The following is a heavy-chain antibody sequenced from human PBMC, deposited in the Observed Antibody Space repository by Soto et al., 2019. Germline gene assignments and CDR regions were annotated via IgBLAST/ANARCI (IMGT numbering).Heavy chain of an antibody. CDR3: AKARGALYYMDV. CDR2: ISGSGGST. V-gene: IGHV3-23*01. Sequence: EVQLLESGGGLVQPGGSLRLSCAASGFTFSSYAMSWVRQAPGKGLEWVSAISGSGGSTYYADSVKGRFTISRDNSKNTLYLQMNSLRTEDTDVYYCAKARGALYYMDVWGKGTTVTVSS. D-gene: IGHD3-10*01. CDR1: GFTFSSYA. J-gene: IGHJ6*03.